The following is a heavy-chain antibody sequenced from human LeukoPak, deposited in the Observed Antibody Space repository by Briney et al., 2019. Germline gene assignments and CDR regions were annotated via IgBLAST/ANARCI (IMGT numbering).Heavy chain of an antibody. D-gene: IGHD3-22*01. V-gene: IGHV1-18*01. J-gene: IGHJ4*02. Sequence: GSSVKVSCKASGGTFSSYTISWVRQAPGQGLEWMGWISAYNGNTNYAQKLQGRVTMTTDTSTSTAYMELRSLRSDDTAVYYCARDPDYDSSGYNYWGQGTLVTVSS. CDR2: ISAYNGNT. CDR3: ARDPDYDSSGYNY. CDR1: GGTFSSYT.